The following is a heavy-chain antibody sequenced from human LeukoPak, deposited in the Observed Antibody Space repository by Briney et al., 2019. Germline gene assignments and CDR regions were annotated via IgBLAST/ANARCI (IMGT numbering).Heavy chain of an antibody. D-gene: IGHD2-15*01. Sequence: TGGSLRISCAASGFMFDDYAMSWVRQAPGKGLEWVSAISGSGGSTYYADSVKGRFTISRDNSQNTLYLQMNSLRAEDTAVYYCAKVWGYCSGGSCYSVYYYGMDVWGQGTTVTVSS. CDR2: ISGSGGST. CDR1: GFMFDDYA. CDR3: AKVWGYCSGGSCYSVYYYGMDV. V-gene: IGHV3-23*01. J-gene: IGHJ6*02.